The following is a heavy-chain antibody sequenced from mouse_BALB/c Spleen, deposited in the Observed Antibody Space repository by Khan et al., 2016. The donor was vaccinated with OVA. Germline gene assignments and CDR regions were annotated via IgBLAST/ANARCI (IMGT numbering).Heavy chain of an antibody. J-gene: IGHJ3*01. Sequence: QVQLKESGPGLVAPSQSLSITCTVSGSSSSSYGVSWARQTPGKGLEWLGVIWSDGNTNYHSSLKSRLTITTVNSKSQVLLKLNSLQTDDTATYYWAIIFYGYDWFAYWGQGTLVTVSA. CDR2: IWSDGNT. D-gene: IGHD2-2*01. V-gene: IGHV2-3*01. CDR3: AIIFYGYDWFAY. CDR1: GSSSSSYG.